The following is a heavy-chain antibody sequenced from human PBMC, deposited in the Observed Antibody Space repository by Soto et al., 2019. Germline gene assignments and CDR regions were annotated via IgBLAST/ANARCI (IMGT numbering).Heavy chain of an antibody. V-gene: IGHV3-30*18. Sequence: GGSLRHSCVVSGLNFRDYATHWVRRSPGKGLQWVATVSYDGNTKNFAESVKGRFFLSRDKYKNTVYLLMNSLRSEDTALYYCAEDHLGSSTFFDVWGRGTVVNVSS. CDR2: VSYDGNTK. D-gene: IGHD2-2*01. J-gene: IGHJ3*01. CDR3: AEDHLGSSTFFDV. CDR1: GLNFRDYA.